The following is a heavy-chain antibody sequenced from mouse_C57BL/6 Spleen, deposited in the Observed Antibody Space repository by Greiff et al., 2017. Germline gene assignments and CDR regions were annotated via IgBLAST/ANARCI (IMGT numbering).Heavy chain of an antibody. J-gene: IGHJ1*03. D-gene: IGHD4-1*01. CDR3: TTGTGSWYFDV. CDR1: GFNIKDDY. CDR2: IDPENGDT. Sequence: VHVKQSGAELVRPGASVKLSCTASGFNIKDDYMHWVKQRPEQGLEWIGWIDPENGDTEYASKFQGKATITADTSSNTAYLQLSSLTSEDTAVYYCTTGTGSWYFDVWGTGTTVTVSS. V-gene: IGHV14-4*01.